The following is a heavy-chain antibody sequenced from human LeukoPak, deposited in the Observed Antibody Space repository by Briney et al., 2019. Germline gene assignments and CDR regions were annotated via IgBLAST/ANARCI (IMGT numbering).Heavy chain of an antibody. CDR2: MWYDGGNK. CDR3: ARGTGAYFYRMDV. Sequence: GGSLRLSCAASGFTFNNYGMHWVRQAPGEGLEWVAIMWYDGGNKHYADSVKGRFTISRDNSKNTLYLQMNSLRAEDTAVYYCARGTGAYFYRMDVWGQGTTVTVSS. D-gene: IGHD7-27*01. J-gene: IGHJ6*02. V-gene: IGHV3-33*01. CDR1: GFTFNNYG.